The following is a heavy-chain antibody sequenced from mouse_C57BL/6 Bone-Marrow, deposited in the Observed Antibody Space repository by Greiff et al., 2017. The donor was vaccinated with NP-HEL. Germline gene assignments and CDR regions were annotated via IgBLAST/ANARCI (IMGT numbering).Heavy chain of an antibody. Sequence: QVHVKQSGAELVKPGASVKISCKASGYAFSSYWMNWVKQRPGKGLEGIGQIYPGDGDTNYNGKFKGKATLTADKSSSTAYMQLSSLTSEDSAVYFCARDRGYYDYCDYWGQGTTLTVSS. CDR2: IYPGDGDT. J-gene: IGHJ2*01. V-gene: IGHV1-80*01. CDR1: GYAFSSYW. D-gene: IGHD2-3*01. CDR3: ARDRGYYDYCDY.